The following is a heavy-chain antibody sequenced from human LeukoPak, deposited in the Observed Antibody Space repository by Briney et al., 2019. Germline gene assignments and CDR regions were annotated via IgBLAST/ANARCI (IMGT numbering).Heavy chain of an antibody. CDR1: GGSISSGGYY. D-gene: IGHD6-19*01. Sequence: SETLSLTCTVSGGSISSGGYYWSWIRQPPGKGLEWIGYIYHSGSTYYNPSLKSRVTISVDTSKNQFSLKLNSVTAADTAVYYCASGSGWFYSWGQGTLVTVSS. J-gene: IGHJ5*01. V-gene: IGHV4-30-2*01. CDR2: IYHSGST. CDR3: ASGSGWFYS.